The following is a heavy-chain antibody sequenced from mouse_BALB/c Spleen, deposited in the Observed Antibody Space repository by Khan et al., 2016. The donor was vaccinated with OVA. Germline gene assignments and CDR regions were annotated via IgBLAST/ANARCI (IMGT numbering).Heavy chain of an antibody. Sequence: QVQLQQSGAELARPGASVKMSCKASGYIFTSYMMHWVKQRPGQDLEWIGDINPSSGYNNYNQKFKDKATLTADKSSSTAYMHLSSLTYETATDYCGARGGYDSFAYWGQGTLVTVSA. CDR3: ARGGYDSFAY. D-gene: IGHD1-1*01. V-gene: IGHV1-4*01. J-gene: IGHJ3*01. CDR1: GYIFTSYM. CDR2: INPSSGYN.